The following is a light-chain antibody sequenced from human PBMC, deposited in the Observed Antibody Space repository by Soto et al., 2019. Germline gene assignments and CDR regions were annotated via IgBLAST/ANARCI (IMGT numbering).Light chain of an antibody. V-gene: IGKV1-5*01. J-gene: IGKJ1*01. CDR1: QSISSW. CDR2: DAS. CDR3: QQYNSYSWT. Sequence: DIQMTQSPSTLSAFVGDRVTITCRTSQSISSWLAWYQLKPGKAPKLLIYDASSLESGVPSRFSGSGSGTGFTLTISSLQPDDSASYYCQQYNSYSWTFGQGTKVDIK.